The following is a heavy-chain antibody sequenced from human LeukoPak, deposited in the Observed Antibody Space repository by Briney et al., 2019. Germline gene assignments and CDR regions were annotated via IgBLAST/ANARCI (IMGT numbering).Heavy chain of an antibody. CDR2: ISSSGTTI. CDR3: ASSYGDYRYYFDY. Sequence: GGSLRLSCAASGFTFSSYEMNWVRQAPGKGLEWVSYISSSGTTIYYADSVKGRFTISRDNAKNSLYLQMNSLRDEDTAVYYCASSYGDYRYYFDYWGQGTLVTVSS. CDR1: GFTFSSYE. J-gene: IGHJ4*02. D-gene: IGHD4-17*01. V-gene: IGHV3-48*03.